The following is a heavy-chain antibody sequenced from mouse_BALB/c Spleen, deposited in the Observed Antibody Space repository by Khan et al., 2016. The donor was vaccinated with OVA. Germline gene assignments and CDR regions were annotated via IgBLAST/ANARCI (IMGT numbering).Heavy chain of an antibody. Sequence: QVRLQQSGPELVKPGASVKLSCKASGYKFTDYAISWVKQRSGQGLEWIGDIFPGSGTTYYNERFKGKATLTADTTSNTVYMQFRILTSEDSAVYCCARNYGNDGAWFDYWGQGTLVTVSA. CDR1: GYKFTDYA. CDR2: IFPGSGTT. V-gene: IGHV1-81*01. D-gene: IGHD2-2*01. CDR3: ARNYGNDGAWFDY. J-gene: IGHJ3*01.